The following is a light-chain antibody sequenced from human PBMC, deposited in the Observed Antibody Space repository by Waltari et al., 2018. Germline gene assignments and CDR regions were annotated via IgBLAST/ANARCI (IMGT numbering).Light chain of an antibody. Sequence: DIQMTQSPSTLSASVGDRVTITCRASQSISTWLAWYQQKPGKAPKLLIYAASHLESGVPSRFSGSGSGTEFTLTISSLQPDDFATYYCQQYNDYLGTFGQGTRVDIK. J-gene: IGKJ1*01. CDR2: AAS. V-gene: IGKV1-5*03. CDR1: QSISTW. CDR3: QQYNDYLGT.